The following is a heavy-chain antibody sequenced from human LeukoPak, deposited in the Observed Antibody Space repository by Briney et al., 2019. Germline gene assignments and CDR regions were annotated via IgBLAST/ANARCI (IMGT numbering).Heavy chain of an antibody. CDR3: ARHRSGGSQDDAFDI. CDR2: IYYSGST. D-gene: IGHD2-15*01. V-gene: IGHV4-39*07. J-gene: IGHJ3*02. Sequence: PPETLSLTCTVSGGSISSSSYYWGWIRQPPGKGLEWIGSIYYSGSTYYNPSLKSRVTISVDTSKNQFSLKLSSVTAEDTAVYYCARHRSGGSQDDAFDIWGQGTMVTVSS. CDR1: GGSISSSSYY.